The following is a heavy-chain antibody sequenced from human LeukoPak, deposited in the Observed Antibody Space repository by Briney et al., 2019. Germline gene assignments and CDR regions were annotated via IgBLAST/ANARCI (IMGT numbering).Heavy chain of an antibody. CDR1: GFTFSRYG. D-gene: IGHD2-15*01. CDR3: AKAGYCSGGSCYPAYFDY. V-gene: IGHV3-30*18. CDR2: ISYDGSNK. Sequence: GGSLRLSCGTSGFTFSRYGMHWVRQAPGKGLEWVAVISYDGSNKYYADSVKGRFTISRDNSKNTLYLQMNSLRAEDTAVYYCAKAGYCSGGSCYPAYFDYWGQGTLVTVSS. J-gene: IGHJ4*02.